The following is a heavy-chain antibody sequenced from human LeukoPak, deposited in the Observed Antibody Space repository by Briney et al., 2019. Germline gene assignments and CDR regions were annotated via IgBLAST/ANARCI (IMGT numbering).Heavy chain of an antibody. CDR1: GFLFGGHA. J-gene: IGHJ4*02. CDR2: ISSHATYI. V-gene: IGHV3-21*01. Sequence: PGGSLRLSCAASGFLFGGHAMVWVRQAPGKGLECVSSISSHATYINYADSVKGRFTISRDNDKNSLFLDKNSLRVDDTAVYFCARTAIRVDFFDSWGQGTLVTVSS. CDR3: ARTAIRVDFFDS. D-gene: IGHD2-21*02.